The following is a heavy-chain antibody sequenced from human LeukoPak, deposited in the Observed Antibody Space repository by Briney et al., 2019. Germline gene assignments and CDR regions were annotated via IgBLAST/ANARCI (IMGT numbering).Heavy chain of an antibody. CDR1: GFTFSSYG. J-gene: IGHJ4*02. Sequence: GGSVRLSCAASGFTFSSYGMHWVRQAPGKGLEWVAFIQYDGSNKYYADSVKGRFTISRDNSKNTLYLQMNSLRAEDTAVYYCAAMDSSSWYTIEDYWGQGTLVTVSS. D-gene: IGHD6-13*01. CDR2: IQYDGSNK. V-gene: IGHV3-30*02. CDR3: AAMDSSSWYTIEDY.